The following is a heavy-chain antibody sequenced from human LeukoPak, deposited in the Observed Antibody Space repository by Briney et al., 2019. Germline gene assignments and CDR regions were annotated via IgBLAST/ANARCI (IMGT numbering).Heavy chain of an antibody. CDR1: GYTFTSYG. V-gene: IGHV1-2*02. CDR3: ARDSGERGSGSYLIAY. J-gene: IGHJ4*02. CDR2: INPNSGGT. Sequence: ASVKVSCKASGYTFTSYGISWVRQAPGQGLEWMGWINPNSGGTNYAQKFQGRVTMTRDTPISTAYMELSRLRSDDTAVYYCARDSGERGSGSYLIAYWGQGTLVTVSS. D-gene: IGHD3-10*01.